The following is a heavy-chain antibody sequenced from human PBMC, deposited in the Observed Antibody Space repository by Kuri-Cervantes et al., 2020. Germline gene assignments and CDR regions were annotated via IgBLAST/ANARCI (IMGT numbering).Heavy chain of an antibody. CDR2: IWYDGSNK. J-gene: IGHJ4*02. Sequence: GGSLRLSCAASGFTLSSYGMHWVRQAPGKGLEWVAVIWYDGSNKYYADSVKGRFTISRDNAKNSLYLQMNSLRAEDTAVYYCAREAPGSSSYVFDYWGQGTLVTVSS. D-gene: IGHD2-15*01. CDR3: AREAPGSSSYVFDY. V-gene: IGHV3-33*01. CDR1: GFTLSSYG.